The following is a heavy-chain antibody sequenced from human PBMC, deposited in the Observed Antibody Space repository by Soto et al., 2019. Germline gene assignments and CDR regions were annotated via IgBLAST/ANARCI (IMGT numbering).Heavy chain of an antibody. Sequence: EVQLVESGGGLVQPGGSLRLSCAASGFTFSSYWMHWVRQAPGQGLVWVSRINSDGRSTYYADSVKGRFTISRDNAKNRLYLQMKSLRAEDTAIYYCARDPRLRWYADYWGQGTLVTVSS. CDR3: ARDPRLRWYADY. V-gene: IGHV3-74*01. J-gene: IGHJ4*02. CDR1: GFTFSSYW. D-gene: IGHD4-17*01. CDR2: INSDGRST.